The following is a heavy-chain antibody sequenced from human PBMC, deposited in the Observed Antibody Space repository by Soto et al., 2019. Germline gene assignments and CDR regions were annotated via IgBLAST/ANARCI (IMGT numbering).Heavy chain of an antibody. Sequence: VGSLRLSCAASGFTFSSHAMGWVRQAPGKGLDWVSAIGRSTYYADSVEGRFTISRDNSKNTLYLQMNSLRAEDTAVYYCVKIAEEVAGTVYGYWGQRTLVTVSS. J-gene: IGHJ4*02. CDR1: GFTFSSHA. D-gene: IGHD6-19*01. CDR3: VKIAEEVAGTVYGY. V-gene: IGHV3-23*01. CDR2: IGRST.